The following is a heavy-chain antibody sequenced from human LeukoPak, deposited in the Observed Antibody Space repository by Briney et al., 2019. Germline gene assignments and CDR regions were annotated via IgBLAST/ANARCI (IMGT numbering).Heavy chain of an antibody. J-gene: IGHJ5*02. CDR2: INHSGST. CDR3: ASDPIRGWFDP. Sequence: PSETLSLTCAVYGGSFSGYYWSWIRQPPGKGLEWIGEINHSGSTNYSPSLKSRVTISVDTSKNQFSLKLSSVTAADTAVYYCASDPIRGWFDPWGQGTLVAVSS. D-gene: IGHD3-10*01. CDR1: GGSFSGYY. V-gene: IGHV4-34*01.